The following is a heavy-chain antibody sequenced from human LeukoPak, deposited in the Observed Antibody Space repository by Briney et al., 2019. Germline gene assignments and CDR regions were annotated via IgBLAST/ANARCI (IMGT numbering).Heavy chain of an antibody. V-gene: IGHV1-2*06. CDR1: GYTFTGYY. D-gene: IGHD3-22*01. CDR2: INPNSGGT. Sequence: GASVKVSCKASGYTFTGYYMHWVRQAPGQGLELMGRINPNSGGTNYGQKFQGRVTMTRDTSISTAYMELSRLRSDDTAVYYCARVEYYDSSGYYYDYWGQGTLVTVSS. J-gene: IGHJ4*02. CDR3: ARVEYYDSSGYYYDY.